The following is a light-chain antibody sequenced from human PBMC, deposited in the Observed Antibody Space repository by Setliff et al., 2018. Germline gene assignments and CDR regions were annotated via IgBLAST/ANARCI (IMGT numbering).Light chain of an antibody. CDR1: ILAKKY. CDR3: YSPADNNLV. Sequence: SYELTQPSSVSVSPGQTARITCSGDILAKKYARWFQQKPGQAPVLVIYKDSERPSGIPERFSGPSSGTTVTLTVSGAQVEDEADYYCYSPADNNLVFGGGTKVTVL. CDR2: KDS. V-gene: IGLV3-27*01. J-gene: IGLJ2*01.